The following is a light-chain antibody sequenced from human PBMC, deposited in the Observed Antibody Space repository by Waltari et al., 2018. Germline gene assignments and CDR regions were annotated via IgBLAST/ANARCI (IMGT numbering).Light chain of an antibody. J-gene: IGLJ3*02. CDR2: STN. CDR3: AAWDDSLNAWV. Sequence: QSVLTQSPSASGTPGQRVTISCSGSSSNIGSTTVNWYQQLPGTAPKRPSDSTNQRPSGGHDRTSRSKSGTADALAISGLQSEDEADYYRAAWDDSLNAWVCGGGTKLTIL. CDR1: SSNIGSTT. V-gene: IGLV1-44*01.